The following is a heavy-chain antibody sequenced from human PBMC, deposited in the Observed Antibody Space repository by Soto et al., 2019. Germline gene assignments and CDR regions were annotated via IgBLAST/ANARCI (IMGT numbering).Heavy chain of an antibody. CDR1: GFTFSSYS. D-gene: IGHD3-22*01. J-gene: IGHJ6*02. Sequence: VGSLRLSCAASGFTFSSYSMNWVRQAPGKGLEWVSYISSSSSTIYYADSVKGRFTISRDNAKNSLYLQMNSLRAEDTAVYYCARGYYDSSGYYSIYYGMDVWGQGTTVTVSS. V-gene: IGHV3-48*01. CDR3: ARGYYDSSGYYSIYYGMDV. CDR2: ISSSSSTI.